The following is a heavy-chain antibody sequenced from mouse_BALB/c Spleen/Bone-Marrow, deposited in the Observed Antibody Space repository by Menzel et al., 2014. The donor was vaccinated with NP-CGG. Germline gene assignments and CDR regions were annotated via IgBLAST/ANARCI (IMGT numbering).Heavy chain of an antibody. CDR1: GYTFTDYY. Sequence: QVQLQQSGAELARPGASVKLSCKASGYTFTDYYINWVRRRTGQGLEWIGEIYPGNGNTYYNEKFKGKATLTADKSSSTAYMQLSSLTSEDSAVYFCARGGYCRYDGFAYWGQVDSGHCLC. CDR3: ARGGYCRYDGFAY. J-gene: IGHJ3*01. CDR2: IYPGNGNT. D-gene: IGHD2-14*01. V-gene: IGHV1-77*01.